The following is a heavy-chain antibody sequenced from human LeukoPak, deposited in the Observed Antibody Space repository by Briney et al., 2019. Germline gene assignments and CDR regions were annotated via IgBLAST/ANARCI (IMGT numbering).Heavy chain of an antibody. J-gene: IGHJ3*02. D-gene: IGHD6-19*01. CDR2: VYYSGSA. CDR3: ARHTYSSGWDAFDI. V-gene: IGHV4-39*01. CDR1: GGSISSSSYY. Sequence: PSETLSLTCTVSGGSISSSSYYWGWIRQPPGKGLGWIGSVYYSGSAYYNPSLRGRVTISVDTSKNQFSLRLTSVTAADTAVYYCARHTYSSGWDAFDIWGQGTMVTVSS.